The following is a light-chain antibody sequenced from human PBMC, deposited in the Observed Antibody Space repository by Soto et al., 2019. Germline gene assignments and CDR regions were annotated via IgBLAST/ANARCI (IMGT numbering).Light chain of an antibody. Sequence: QSVLTQPPSASGTPGQRVTISCSGSSSNIGVNAVNWYQQFPGTAPKLLISANDQRPSGVPDRISGSKSGTSASLAISGLQSEDEADYYCAVWDDRLTGGVFGGGTKLTVL. CDR3: AVWDDRLTGGV. J-gene: IGLJ3*02. CDR2: AND. CDR1: SSNIGVNA. V-gene: IGLV1-44*01.